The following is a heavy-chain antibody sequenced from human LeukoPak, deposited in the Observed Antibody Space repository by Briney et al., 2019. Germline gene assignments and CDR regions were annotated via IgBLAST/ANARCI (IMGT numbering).Heavy chain of an antibody. CDR3: ARLRWGYYYYMDV. V-gene: IGHV4-4*09. CDR2: IYTSGST. CDR1: GGSISSYY. Sequence: PSETLSLTCTASGGSISSYYWSWIRQPPGKGLEWIGYIYTSGSTNYNPSLKSRVTISVDTSKNQFSLKLSSVTAADTAVYYCARLRWGYYYYMDVWGKGTTVTVSS. D-gene: IGHD1-26*01. J-gene: IGHJ6*03.